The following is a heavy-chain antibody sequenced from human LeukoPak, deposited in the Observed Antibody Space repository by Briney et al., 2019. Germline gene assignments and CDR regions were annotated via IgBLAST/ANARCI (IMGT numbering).Heavy chain of an antibody. D-gene: IGHD1-1*01. Sequence: PGGSLRLSCAASGFIFSNDAMHWVRQAPGKGLEWVAFIWFDGSNKHCADSVKGRFTISRDNSEDTLYLQMNSLRAEDTAVYYCVRDPSGSGFAFDSWGQGALVTVSS. V-gene: IGHV3-33*01. CDR2: IWFDGSNK. CDR3: VRDPSGSGFAFDS. CDR1: GFIFSNDA. J-gene: IGHJ4*02.